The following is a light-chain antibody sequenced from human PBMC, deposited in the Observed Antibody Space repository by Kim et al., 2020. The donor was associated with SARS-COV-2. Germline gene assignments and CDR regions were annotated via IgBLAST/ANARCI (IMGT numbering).Light chain of an antibody. CDR1: SLRTYY. CDR3: NSRDSSGNHLEV. J-gene: IGLJ1*01. Sequence: SSELTQDPAVSVALGQTVRITCQGDSLRTYYTNWYQQKPGQAPLLVIYGKNNRPSGIPDRFSGSSSGNTASLTITGAQAEDEADYYCNSRDSSGNHLEVFGTGTKVTVL. CDR2: GKN. V-gene: IGLV3-19*01.